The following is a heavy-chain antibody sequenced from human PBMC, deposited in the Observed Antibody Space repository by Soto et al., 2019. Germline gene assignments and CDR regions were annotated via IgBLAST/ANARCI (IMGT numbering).Heavy chain of an antibody. D-gene: IGHD6-6*01. CDR3: ARDRYSNSNYYYYGMDV. V-gene: IGHV4-31*03. CDR2: TYYSGNT. Sequence: SETRSLTCTVSGGTISSGHYYWSWIRQHPGKGLEWIGYTYYSGNTYYNPSLKSRVSISVDTSNKEFSLKLRSVTAADTAVYYCARDRYSNSNYYYYGMDVWGQGTTVTVSS. CDR1: GGTISSGHYY. J-gene: IGHJ6*02.